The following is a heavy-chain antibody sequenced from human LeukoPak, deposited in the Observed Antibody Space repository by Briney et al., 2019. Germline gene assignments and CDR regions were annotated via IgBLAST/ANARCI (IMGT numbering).Heavy chain of an antibody. CDR1: GFTFSSYS. Sequence: PGGSLRLSCAASGFTFSSYSMTWVRQAPGKGLEWVSSISSSSSYIYYADSVKGRFTISRDNAKNSLYLQMNSLRAEDTAVYYCARDGPAVAGRRGAFDIWGQGTMVTVSS. CDR2: ISSSSSYI. D-gene: IGHD6-19*01. CDR3: ARDGPAVAGRRGAFDI. V-gene: IGHV3-21*01. J-gene: IGHJ3*02.